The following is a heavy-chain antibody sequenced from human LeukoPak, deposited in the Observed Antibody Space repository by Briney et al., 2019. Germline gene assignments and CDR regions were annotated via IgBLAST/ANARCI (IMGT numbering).Heavy chain of an antibody. D-gene: IGHD6-13*01. V-gene: IGHV4-30-4*01. Sequence: SETLSLTCTVSGGSISSGDYYWSWIRQPPGKGLEWIRYIHHSGSNYYYNPSLKSRVTMSVDTSKNQFSLKLSSVGAADTAVYYCVRDRSRPNPFFDSWGQGTLVTVSS. J-gene: IGHJ4*02. CDR2: IHHSGSNY. CDR3: VRDRSRPNPFFDS. CDR1: GGSISSGDYY.